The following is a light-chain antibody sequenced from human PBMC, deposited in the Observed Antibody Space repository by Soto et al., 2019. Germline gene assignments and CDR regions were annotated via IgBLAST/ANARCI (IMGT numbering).Light chain of an antibody. CDR3: QQYCCSLLS. J-gene: IGKJ4*01. Sequence: VLTQAPGAPSLSPGEGATLSCRASQSVSNNFVAWYQQRPGKAPRLLIYGSSSRASGIPDRFSGSGSGTDFTLTISRLEPEDFAVYYCQQYCCSLLSFGGGTKV. CDR2: GSS. CDR1: QSVSNNF. V-gene: IGKV3-20*01.